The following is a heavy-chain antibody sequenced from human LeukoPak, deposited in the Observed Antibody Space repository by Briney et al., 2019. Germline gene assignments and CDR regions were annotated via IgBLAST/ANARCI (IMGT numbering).Heavy chain of an antibody. CDR1: GFTFSSYA. J-gene: IGHJ4*02. CDR2: ISGSGDST. CDR3: AKLDGSSWLYYFDY. Sequence: PGGSLRLSCAASGFTFSSYAMSWVRQAPGKGLEWVSIISGSGDSTYYADSVKGRFTISRDNSKNTLYLQMNSLRAEDTAVYYCAKLDGSSWLYYFDYWGQGTLVTVYS. V-gene: IGHV3-23*01. D-gene: IGHD6-13*01.